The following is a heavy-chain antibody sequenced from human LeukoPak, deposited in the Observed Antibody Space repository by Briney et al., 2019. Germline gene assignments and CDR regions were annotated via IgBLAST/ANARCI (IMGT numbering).Heavy chain of an antibody. CDR3: VRTGETERFEY. V-gene: IGHV3-30*02. CDR2: IRYDGSRK. CDR1: GFTFSNYG. J-gene: IGHJ4*02. D-gene: IGHD3/OR15-3a*01. Sequence: GGSLRLSCAASGFTFSNYGMHWVRQAPGKGLEWVALIRYDGSRKDYGDSVKGRFTISRDNSKNMVYLQMNSLRVEDTAMYYCVRTGETERFEYWGQGALVTVSS.